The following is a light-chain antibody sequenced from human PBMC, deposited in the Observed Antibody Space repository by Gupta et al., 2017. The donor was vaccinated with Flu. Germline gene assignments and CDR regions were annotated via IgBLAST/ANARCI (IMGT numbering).Light chain of an antibody. J-gene: IGKJ1*01. V-gene: IGKV1-27*01. CDR3: QAYNGAPWT. CDR2: SAS. Sequence: DIQMTQSPSSLSASVGDRVTITCRASQGISNYLAWYQQKPGKVPKVLIYSASTLQSGVPSRSPGRASGTDFTLTISRLQPEDVATYYCQAYNGAPWTFGLGTRLEIK. CDR1: QGISNY.